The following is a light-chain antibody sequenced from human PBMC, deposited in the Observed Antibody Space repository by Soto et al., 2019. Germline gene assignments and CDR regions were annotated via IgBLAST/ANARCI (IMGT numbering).Light chain of an antibody. CDR3: DSYTSSRAYV. CDR2: EGS. J-gene: IGLJ1*01. CDR1: SSDVGSYNL. Sequence: QSALTQPASVSGSPGQSITISCTGTSSDVGSYNLVSWYQQHPGEAPQLLIYEGSKRPSGVSIRFSGSKSGNTASLTISGLQAEDEADFYCDSYTSSRAYVFGIGTKVTVL. V-gene: IGLV2-14*02.